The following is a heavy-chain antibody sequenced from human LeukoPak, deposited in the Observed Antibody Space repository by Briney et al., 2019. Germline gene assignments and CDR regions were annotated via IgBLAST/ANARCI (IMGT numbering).Heavy chain of an antibody. V-gene: IGHV3-48*02. CDR2: ISGSSTTI. CDR1: GFSFSSYR. D-gene: IGHD3-22*01. J-gene: IGHJ4*02. CDR3: ASLGRLYYDSSGYYLDY. Sequence: GGSLRLSCAASGFSFSSYRMNWVRQAPGKGLEWVSFISGSSTTIYYADSVKGRFTISRDNAKNSLYLQMNSLRDEDTAVYYCASLGRLYYDSSGYYLDYWGQGALVTVSS.